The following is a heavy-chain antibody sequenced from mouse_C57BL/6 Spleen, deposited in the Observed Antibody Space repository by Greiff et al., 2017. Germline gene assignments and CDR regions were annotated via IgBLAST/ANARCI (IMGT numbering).Heavy chain of an antibody. CDR3: ANMVTTTWFAY. J-gene: IGHJ3*01. Sequence: QVQLKESGAELMKPGASVKLSCKATGYTFPGYWIEWVKQRPGHGLEWIGEILPGSGSTNYNEKFKGNATFTADTSSNTAYMQLSSLTTEDSAIYYCANMVTTTWFAYWGQGTLVTVSA. CDR1: GYTFPGYW. V-gene: IGHV1-9*01. D-gene: IGHD2-1*01. CDR2: ILPGSGST.